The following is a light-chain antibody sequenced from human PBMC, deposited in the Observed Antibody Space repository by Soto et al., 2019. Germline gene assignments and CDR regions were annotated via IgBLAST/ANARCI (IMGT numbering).Light chain of an antibody. CDR3: AAWDDNLTGVV. V-gene: IGLV1-44*01. CDR1: SSNIGANT. J-gene: IGLJ2*01. CDR2: SNN. Sequence: QSVLTQPPSASGTPGQRVTISCSGSSSNIGANTVNWYQQLPGTAPKLLIYSNNQRPSGVPDRFSGSKSGTSASLAISGLQSEDEADYYCAAWDDNLTGVVFGGGTQLTVL.